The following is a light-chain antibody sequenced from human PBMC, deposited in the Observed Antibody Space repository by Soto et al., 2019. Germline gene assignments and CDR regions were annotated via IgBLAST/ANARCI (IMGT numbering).Light chain of an antibody. V-gene: IGKV1-39*01. Sequence: DIQMTQSPSSLSASVGDGVTITCRAGQSISSYVSWYQQKPGKAPKLLIYAASRLESGVPSRFSSSRSGTDFTLTISSLQPEDFATYYCQQYNSYSPAWTFGQGTKVDIK. CDR1: QSISSY. CDR2: AAS. CDR3: QQYNSYSPAWT. J-gene: IGKJ1*01.